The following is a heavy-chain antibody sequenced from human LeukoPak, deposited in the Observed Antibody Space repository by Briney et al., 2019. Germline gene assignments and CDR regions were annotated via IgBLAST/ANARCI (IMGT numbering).Heavy chain of an antibody. CDR2: ISGSGGST. CDR3: AKVAYSSSWPNWFDP. D-gene: IGHD6-13*01. J-gene: IGHJ5*02. Sequence: TGGSLRLSCAASGFTFSSYAMSWVRQAPGKGLEWVSGISGSGGSTYYADSVKGRFTISRDNSKNTLYLQMNSLRAEDTAVYYCAKVAYSSSWPNWFDPWGQGTLVTVSS. V-gene: IGHV3-23*01. CDR1: GFTFSSYA.